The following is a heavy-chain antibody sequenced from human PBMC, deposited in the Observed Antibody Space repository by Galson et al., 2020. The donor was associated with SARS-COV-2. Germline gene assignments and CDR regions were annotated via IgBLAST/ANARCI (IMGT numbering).Heavy chain of an antibody. CDR2: ISSDGSNS. CDR1: GFTFSNYV. Sequence: GGSLRPSCAASGFTFSNYVMHWVRQAPGKGPEWVAVISSDGSNSFYADSLKGRFTISRDNSKSTLYLQMNSLRAEDTAVYYCARGGEWELPYYFDYWGQGTLVTVSS. V-gene: IGHV3-30*04. D-gene: IGHD1-26*01. J-gene: IGHJ4*02. CDR3: ARGGEWELPYYFDY.